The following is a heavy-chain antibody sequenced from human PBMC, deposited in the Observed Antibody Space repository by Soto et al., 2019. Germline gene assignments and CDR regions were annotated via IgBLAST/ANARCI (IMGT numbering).Heavy chain of an antibody. CDR2: ISYDGSNK. CDR3: AKDFLDGGYSDSSGYYYAGAFDI. Sequence: GGSLRLSCAASGFTFSTYGIHWVRQAPGKGLEWVAVISYDGSNKYYADSLKGRFTISRDNSKNTLYLQMNSLRAEDTAVYYCAKDFLDGGYSDSSGYYYAGAFDIWGQGTMVTVSS. CDR1: GFTFSTYG. V-gene: IGHV3-30*18. J-gene: IGHJ3*02. D-gene: IGHD3-22*01.